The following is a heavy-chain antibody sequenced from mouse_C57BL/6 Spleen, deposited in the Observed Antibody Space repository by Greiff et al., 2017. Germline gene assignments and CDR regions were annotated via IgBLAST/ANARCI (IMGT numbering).Heavy chain of an antibody. J-gene: IGHJ2*01. CDR1: GYTFTSYT. V-gene: IGHV1-4*01. D-gene: IGHD1-1*01. CDR3: ARSGSITTVFFDY. CDR2: INPSSGYT. Sequence: VQLQQSGAELARPGASVKMSCKASGYTFTSYTMHWVKQRPGQGLEWIGYINPSSGYTKYNQKFKDKATLTADKASSTAYMQLSSLTSEDSAVYDCARSGSITTVFFDYWGQGTTLTVSS.